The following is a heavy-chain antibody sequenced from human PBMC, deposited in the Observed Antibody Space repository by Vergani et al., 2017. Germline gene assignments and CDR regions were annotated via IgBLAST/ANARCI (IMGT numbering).Heavy chain of an antibody. Sequence: EVQLVESGGGLVQPGRSLRLSCAASGFTFDDYAMHWVRQAPGKGLEWVSGISGSGGSTYYADSVKGRFTISRDNSKNTLYLQMNSLRAEDTAVYYCAKAGESGSYLDAFDIWGQGTMVTVSS. D-gene: IGHD1-26*01. CDR1: GFTFDDYA. J-gene: IGHJ3*02. V-gene: IGHV3-23*04. CDR2: ISGSGGST. CDR3: AKAGESGSYLDAFDI.